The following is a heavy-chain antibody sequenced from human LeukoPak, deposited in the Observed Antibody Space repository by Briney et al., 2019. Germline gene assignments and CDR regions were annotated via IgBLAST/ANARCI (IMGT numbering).Heavy chain of an antibody. D-gene: IGHD3-10*01. CDR2: ISTDGRST. J-gene: IGHJ4*02. Sequence: PGGSLRLSCAASGFTVSSYWMHWVRQPPGKGLVWLSRISTDGRSTNYADSVKGRFTISRDNARNTLYLQMNSLRAEDTAVYYCLRDLIMGDQGTLVTVSS. V-gene: IGHV3-74*01. CDR1: GFTVSSYW. CDR3: LRDLIM.